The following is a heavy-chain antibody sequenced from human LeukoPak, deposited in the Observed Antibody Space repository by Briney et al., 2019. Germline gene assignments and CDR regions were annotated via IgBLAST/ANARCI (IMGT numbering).Heavy chain of an antibody. Sequence: PGGSLRLSCAASGFTFSGYAVSWVRQAPGKGLEWVSGISASGGSTWYADSVKGRFTISRDNSKNTLYLQMNSLRAEDTAVYYCAKYVSAKGPPYALDVWGQGTTVTVSS. CDR1: GFTFSGYA. V-gene: IGHV3-23*01. J-gene: IGHJ6*02. D-gene: IGHD2/OR15-2a*01. CDR2: ISASGGST. CDR3: AKYVSAKGPPYALDV.